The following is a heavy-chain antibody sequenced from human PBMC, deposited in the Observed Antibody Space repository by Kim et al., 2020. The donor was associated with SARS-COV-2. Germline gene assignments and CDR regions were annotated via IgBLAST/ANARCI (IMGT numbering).Heavy chain of an antibody. CDR3: ARLQVVATMEWYGMDV. V-gene: IGHV4-59*13. CDR2: IYYSGST. D-gene: IGHD5-12*01. J-gene: IGHJ6*02. Sequence: SETLSLTCTVSGGSISSYYWSWIRQPPGKGLEWIGYIYYSGSTNYNPSLKSRVTISVDTSKNQFSLKLSSVTAADTAVYYCARLQVVATMEWYGMDVWGQGTTVTVSS. CDR1: GGSISSYY.